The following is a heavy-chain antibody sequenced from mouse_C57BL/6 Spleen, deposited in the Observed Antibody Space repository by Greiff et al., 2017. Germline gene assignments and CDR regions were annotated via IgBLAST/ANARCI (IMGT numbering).Heavy chain of an antibody. CDR3: TTGDGYDGGVWFAY. J-gene: IGHJ3*01. D-gene: IGHD2-2*01. V-gene: IGHV14-1*01. CDR1: GFNIKDYY. Sequence: EVQLQQSGAELVRPGASVKLSCTASGFNIKDYYMHWVKQRPEQGLEWIGRIDPEAGDTEYAPKFQGKATMTADTSSNTAYLQLSSLTSEDTAVYYCTTGDGYDGGVWFAYWGQGTLVTVSA. CDR2: IDPEAGDT.